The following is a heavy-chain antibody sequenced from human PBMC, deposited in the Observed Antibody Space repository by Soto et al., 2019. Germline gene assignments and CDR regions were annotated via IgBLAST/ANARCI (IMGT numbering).Heavy chain of an antibody. CDR3: AKERLLRGCYYFDY. V-gene: IGHV3-23*01. CDR1: GFQFSDYA. CDR2: ISGGGGYT. J-gene: IGHJ4*02. D-gene: IGHD2-21*01. Sequence: GGSLRLSCEVSGFQFSDYAMSLVRQAPGKGLEWVSVISGGGGYTYYADSVKGRFTISRDKSNNTVYLQMNSLRAEDTALYYCAKERLLRGCYYFDYWGQGTLVTVSS.